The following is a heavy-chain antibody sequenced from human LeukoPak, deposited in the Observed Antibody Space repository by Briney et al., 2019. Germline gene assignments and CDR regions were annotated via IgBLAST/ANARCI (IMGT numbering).Heavy chain of an antibody. CDR3: ARDWEDGDYWDAFDI. CDR1: GYTFTGYY. CDR2: INPNSGGT. J-gene: IGHJ3*02. D-gene: IGHD4-17*01. Sequence: AASVKVSCKASGYTFTGYYMHWVRQAPGQGLEWMGWINPNSGGTNYAQKFQGRVTMTRDTSISTAYMELSRLRSDDTAVYYCARDWEDGDYWDAFDIWGQGTMVTVSS. V-gene: IGHV1-2*02.